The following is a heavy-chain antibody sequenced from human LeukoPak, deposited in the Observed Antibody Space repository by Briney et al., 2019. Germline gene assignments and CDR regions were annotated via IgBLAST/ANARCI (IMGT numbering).Heavy chain of an antibody. D-gene: IGHD2-2*01. CDR1: GGSFSGYY. Sequence: PSETLSLTYAVYGGSFSGYYWSWIRQPPGKGLEWIGEINHSGSTNYNPSLKSRVTISVDTSKNQFSLKLSSVTAADTAVYYCARGDGLLDIVVVPAASRLRYFDLWGRGTLVTVSS. V-gene: IGHV4-34*01. CDR3: ARGDGLLDIVVVPAASRLRYFDL. CDR2: INHSGST. J-gene: IGHJ2*01.